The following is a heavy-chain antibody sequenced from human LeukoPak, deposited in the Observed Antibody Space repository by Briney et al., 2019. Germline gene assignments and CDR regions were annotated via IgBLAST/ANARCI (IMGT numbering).Heavy chain of an antibody. CDR1: GFTFSSYG. V-gene: IGHV3-33*01. CDR2: IWYGGSNK. D-gene: IGHD4-17*01. Sequence: PGRSLRLSCAASGFTFSSYGMHWVRQAPGKGLEWVAVIWYGGSNKYYADSVKGRFTISRDNSKNTLYLQMNSLRAEDTAVYYCARVTVTTETYYYYYMDVWGKGTTVTVSS. J-gene: IGHJ6*03. CDR3: ARVTVTTETYYYYYMDV.